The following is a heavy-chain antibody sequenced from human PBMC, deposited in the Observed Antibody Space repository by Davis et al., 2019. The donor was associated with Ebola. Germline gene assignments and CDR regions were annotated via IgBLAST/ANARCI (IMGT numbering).Heavy chain of an antibody. CDR1: GFTFSSYS. CDR3: ARDREPKGIAAAGTEGAFDY. D-gene: IGHD6-13*01. V-gene: IGHV3-48*02. Sequence: GESLKISCAASGFTFSSYSMNWVRQAPGKGLEWVSYISSSSSTIYYADSVKGRFTISRDNAKNSLYLQMNSLRDEDTAMYYCARDREPKGIAAAGTEGAFDYWGQGTLVTVSS. J-gene: IGHJ4*02. CDR2: ISSSSSTI.